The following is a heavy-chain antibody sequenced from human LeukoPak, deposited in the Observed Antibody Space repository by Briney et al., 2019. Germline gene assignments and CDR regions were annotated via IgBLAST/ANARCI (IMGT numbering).Heavy chain of an antibody. CDR2: IYYSGST. D-gene: IGHD6-13*01. J-gene: IGHJ4*02. CDR1: GGSISSSSYY. V-gene: IGHV4-39*07. Sequence: SETLSLTCTVSGGSISSSSYYWGWIRQPPGKGLEWIGSIYYSGSTYYNPSLKSRVTISVDTSKNQFSLKLSSVTAADTAVYYCARGFRSSWFDYWGQGTLVTVSS. CDR3: ARGFRSSWFDY.